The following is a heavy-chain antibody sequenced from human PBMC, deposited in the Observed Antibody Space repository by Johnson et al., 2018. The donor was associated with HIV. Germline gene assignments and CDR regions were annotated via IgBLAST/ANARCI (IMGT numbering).Heavy chain of an antibody. Sequence: QVQLVESGGGVVQPGRSLRLSCAASGFTFSSYAMHWVRQAPGKGLEWVAVISYDGSYKYYADSVKGRFTISRDNSKNTAYLQMNSLKTEDSAVYYCTSRYSSNWWGYAFDIWGQGTVVTVSS. CDR3: TSRYSSNWWGYAFDI. D-gene: IGHD6-13*01. J-gene: IGHJ3*02. CDR2: ISYDGSYK. V-gene: IGHV3-30*04. CDR1: GFTFSSYA.